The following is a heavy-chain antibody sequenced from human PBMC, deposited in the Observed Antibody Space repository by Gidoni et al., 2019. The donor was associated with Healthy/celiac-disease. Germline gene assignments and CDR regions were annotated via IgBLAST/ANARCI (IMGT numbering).Heavy chain of an antibody. V-gene: IGHV3-21*01. D-gene: IGHD5-12*01. J-gene: IGHJ3*02. CDR1: GCTFSSYS. Sequence: EAQLVESGGGLVKPGGSLRLSWAASGCTFSSYSMNWVRQAPGKGLEWVSSISSSSSYIYYADSVKGRFTISRDNAKNSLYLQMNSLRAEDTAVYYCARASGYDAFDIWGQGTMVTVSS. CDR3: ARASGYDAFDI. CDR2: ISSSSSYI.